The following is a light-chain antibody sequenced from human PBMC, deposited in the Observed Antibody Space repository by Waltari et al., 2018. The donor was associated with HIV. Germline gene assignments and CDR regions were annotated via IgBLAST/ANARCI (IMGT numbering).Light chain of an antibody. Sequence: QSALTQPASVSGSLGQSITISCTGTSSDIGSYNLVSWYQQYPGKAPKVIIYDVNKWSSVVSTRFSGFKAANASSLTISGLQAEDEADYYCCSYAGSPTFVIFGGGTKVTVL. V-gene: IGLV2-23*02. J-gene: IGLJ2*01. CDR3: CSYAGSPTFVI. CDR2: DVN. CDR1: SSDIGSYNL.